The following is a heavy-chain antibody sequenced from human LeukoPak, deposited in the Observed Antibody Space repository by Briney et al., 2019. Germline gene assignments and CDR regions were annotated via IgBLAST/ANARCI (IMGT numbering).Heavy chain of an antibody. D-gene: IGHD3-9*01. CDR3: AKDPTLRYYDILTGSDY. Sequence: PGGSLRLSCAASGFTVSSNYMSWVRQAPGKGLEWVSVIYSGGSTYYADSVKGRFTISRDNSKSILFLQMNSLRVDDAAVYYCAKDPTLRYYDILTGSDYWGQGTLVTVSS. CDR2: IYSGGST. CDR1: GFTVSSNY. J-gene: IGHJ4*02. V-gene: IGHV3-53*01.